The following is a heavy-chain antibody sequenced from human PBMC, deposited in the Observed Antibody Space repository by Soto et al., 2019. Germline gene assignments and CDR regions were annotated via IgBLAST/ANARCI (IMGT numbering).Heavy chain of an antibody. Sequence: DVQPLESGGGLVQPWGSLRLSCAASGFSFSSYAMVWVRQAPGKGLERVAVISARGGSSYFADSVKGRFTLSRDNSKNVLPPERTSLRAVDTAIYSCAKGSIEYSASVDNWCQGTVVGVPS. J-gene: IGHJ4*02. CDR1: GFSFSSYA. CDR2: ISARGGSS. D-gene: IGHD5-12*01. V-gene: IGHV3-23*01. CDR3: AKGSIEYSASVDN.